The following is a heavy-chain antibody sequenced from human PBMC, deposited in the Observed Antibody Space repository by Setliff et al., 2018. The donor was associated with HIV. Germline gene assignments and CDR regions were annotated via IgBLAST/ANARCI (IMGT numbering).Heavy chain of an antibody. CDR2: INPNSGGA. CDR1: GYSFTGYY. V-gene: IGHV1-2*06. Sequence: GASVKVSCKASGYSFTGYYMHWVRQAPGQGLEWMGRINPNSGGANYAQKFQGRVTMTRDTSISTAYMELSRLRSDDTAVYYCARGEVIEVAGDFDNWGQGTLVTVSS. CDR3: ARGEVIEVAGDFDN. J-gene: IGHJ4*02. D-gene: IGHD6-19*01.